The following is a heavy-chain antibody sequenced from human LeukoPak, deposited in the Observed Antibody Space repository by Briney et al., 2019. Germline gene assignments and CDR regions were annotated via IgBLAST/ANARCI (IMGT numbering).Heavy chain of an antibody. CDR3: ARGYGSWDAFDY. J-gene: IGHJ4*02. Sequence: GGSLRLSCAASGFTVSSNYRSWVRQAPGKGLEWIARSRNRANSYTTEYAASVKGRFAISRDDSQNSLYLQMNSLTVEDTAVYYCARGYGSWDAFDYWGQGTLVTVSS. V-gene: IGHV3-72*01. CDR2: SRNRANSYTT. D-gene: IGHD6-13*01. CDR1: GFTVSSNY.